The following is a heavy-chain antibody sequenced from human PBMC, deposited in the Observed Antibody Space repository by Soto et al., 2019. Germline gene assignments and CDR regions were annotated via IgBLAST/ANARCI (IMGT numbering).Heavy chain of an antibody. CDR3: AREILSPDFYFHGMDV. J-gene: IGHJ6*02. CDR2: IVVASGYS. CDR1: GFTFGSSA. D-gene: IGHD2-15*01. V-gene: IGHV1-58*01. Sequence: LVQSGPDVKKPGTSVKVSCKTSGFTFGSSAVQWVRQVRGQRLEWIGWIVVASGYSNVAQKFQDRVSLTRDLSTNTAFMELSSLTSEDSAMYYCAREILSPDFYFHGMDVWGQGTTVTVSS.